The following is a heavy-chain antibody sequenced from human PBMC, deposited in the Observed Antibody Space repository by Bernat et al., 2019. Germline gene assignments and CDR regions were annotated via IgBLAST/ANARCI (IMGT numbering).Heavy chain of an antibody. Sequence: QVQLVESGGGVVQPGRSLRLSCAASGFTFSNYAIHWVRQSPGKGLEWVAAMSFDGSDKYYADSVKGRFTISRDNSKNTLYLQMNSLRAEDTAVYYCARDLGELALYYYYGMDVWGQGTTVTVSS. CDR2: MSFDGSDK. CDR1: GFTFSNYA. D-gene: IGHD3-16*01. CDR3: ARDLGELALYYYYGMDV. J-gene: IGHJ6*02. V-gene: IGHV3-30*01.